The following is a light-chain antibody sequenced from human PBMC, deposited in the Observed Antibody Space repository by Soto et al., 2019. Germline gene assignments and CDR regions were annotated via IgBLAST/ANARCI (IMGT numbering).Light chain of an antibody. CDR3: QQYGSSGR. CDR2: GAS. CDR1: QSVSSSY. Sequence: EIVLTQSPGTLSLSPGERATLSCRASQSVSSSYLAWYQQKPGQAPRLLIYGASSRATGIPDRFSGSGSGTDFTLTISRLEPEDFAVYYCQQYGSSGRFGQGTKVDIK. V-gene: IGKV3-20*01. J-gene: IGKJ1*01.